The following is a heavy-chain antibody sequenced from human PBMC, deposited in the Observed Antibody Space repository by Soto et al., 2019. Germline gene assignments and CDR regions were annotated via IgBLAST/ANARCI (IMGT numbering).Heavy chain of an antibody. Sequence: SETLSLTCTVSGGSISSSGYYWSWIRQPPGKGLEWIGEINHSGSTNYNPSLKSRVTISVDTSKNQFSLKLSSVTAADTAVYYCARGRYYYGSGSYSLPLFDYWGQGTLVTVSS. J-gene: IGHJ4*02. CDR3: ARGRYYYGSGSYSLPLFDY. D-gene: IGHD3-10*01. V-gene: IGHV4-39*07. CDR1: GGSISSSGYY. CDR2: INHSGST.